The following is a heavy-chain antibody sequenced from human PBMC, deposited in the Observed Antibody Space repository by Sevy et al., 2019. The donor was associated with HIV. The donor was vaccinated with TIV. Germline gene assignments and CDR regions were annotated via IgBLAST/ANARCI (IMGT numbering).Heavy chain of an antibody. CDR1: GFTFSTYA. J-gene: IGHJ4*02. D-gene: IGHD1-26*01. CDR3: GRDGGYSVHEYPGND. CDR2: ISYDGNNK. Sequence: GGSLRLSCAASGFTFSTYALHWVRQAPGKGLEWVALISYDGNNKYYADSVKGRFTISRDDSKNTLYLQMNSLSTEDTAVYYCGRDGGYSVHEYPGNDWGQGTLVTVSS. V-gene: IGHV3-30-3*01.